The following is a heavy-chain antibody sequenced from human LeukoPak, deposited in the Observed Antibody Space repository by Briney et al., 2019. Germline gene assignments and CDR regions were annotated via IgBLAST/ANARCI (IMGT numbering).Heavy chain of an antibody. CDR1: GFTFSSYG. D-gene: IGHD3-22*01. CDR2: ISYDGSNK. J-gene: IGHJ5*02. V-gene: IGHV3-30*18. CDR3: AKDARSGYFNWFDP. Sequence: GGSLRLSCAASGFTFSSYGMHWVRQAPGKGLEWVAVISYDGSNKYYADSVKGRFTTSRDNSKNTLYLQMNSLRAEDTAVYYCAKDARSGYFNWFDPWGQGTLVTVSS.